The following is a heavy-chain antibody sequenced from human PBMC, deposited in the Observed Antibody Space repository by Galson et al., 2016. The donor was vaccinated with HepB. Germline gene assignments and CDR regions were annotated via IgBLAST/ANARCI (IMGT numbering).Heavy chain of an antibody. CDR2: SGGSGRST. V-gene: IGHV3-23*01. CDR3: AKGRYYGGDCYSSDY. Sequence: GPGMGLELVSSSGGSGRSTYYADSVKGRYAISRDNSKNTLNLQMNSLRGEDTAVYYCAKGRYYGGDCYSSDYWGQGSLVTVSS. D-gene: IGHD2-21*02. J-gene: IGHJ4*02.